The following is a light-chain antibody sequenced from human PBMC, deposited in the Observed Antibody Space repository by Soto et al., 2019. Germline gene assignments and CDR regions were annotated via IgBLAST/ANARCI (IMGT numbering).Light chain of an antibody. CDR2: EGS. Sequence: QSALTQPASVSGSPGQSITISCTGTSSDVGSYNLVSWYQQHPGKAPKLMIYEGSKRPSGVSNRFSGSKSGNTASLTISGLKVEDEVDNSSSSYAGGRPPVVLGGGTRL. V-gene: IGLV2-23*01. J-gene: IGLJ2*01. CDR1: SSDVGSYNL. CDR3: SSYAGGRPPVV.